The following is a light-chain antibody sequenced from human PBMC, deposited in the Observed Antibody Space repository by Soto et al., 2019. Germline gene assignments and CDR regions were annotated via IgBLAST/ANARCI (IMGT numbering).Light chain of an antibody. CDR2: DVS. CDR1: SSDVGAYNY. V-gene: IGLV2-14*01. J-gene: IGLJ2*01. CDR3: YSYTTSSTRV. Sequence: QSVLTQPASVSGSPGQSITISCTGTSSDVGAYNYVSWYQQHPGKAPKLMIYDVSNRPSGVSNRFSGSKSGNTASLTISGLPAEDQADYYCYSYTTSSTRVFGRGTKLTVL.